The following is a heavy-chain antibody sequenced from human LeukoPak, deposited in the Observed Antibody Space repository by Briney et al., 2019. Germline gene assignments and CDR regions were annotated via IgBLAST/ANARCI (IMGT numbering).Heavy chain of an antibody. CDR2: IIENGSNQ. V-gene: IGHV3-30*04. D-gene: IGHD5-18*01. J-gene: IGHJ4*02. Sequence: PGGSLRLSCAASGFTFSNYIMHWVRQAPGKGLDWVAVIIENGSNQYYADSVKGRFTISRDNSKNTLYLQMNSLRAEDTAVYYCAKGRGYSYGYGYWGQGTLVTVSS. CDR1: GFTFSNYI. CDR3: AKGRGYSYGYGY.